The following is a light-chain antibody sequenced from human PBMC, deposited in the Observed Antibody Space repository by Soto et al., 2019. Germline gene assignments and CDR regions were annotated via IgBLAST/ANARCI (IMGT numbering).Light chain of an antibody. J-gene: IGKJ1*01. CDR1: QSISST. V-gene: IGKV3-15*01. Sequence: EKVMTQSPTTLSLSPGEKITLSLRARQSISSTLAWHQQRPGQAPRLLIYGVSTRATGIPARFSGSGSGTEFTLTISSLQSEDFAVYYCQKYNDWPPSWTFGQGTKVDIK. CDR2: GVS. CDR3: QKYNDWPPSWT.